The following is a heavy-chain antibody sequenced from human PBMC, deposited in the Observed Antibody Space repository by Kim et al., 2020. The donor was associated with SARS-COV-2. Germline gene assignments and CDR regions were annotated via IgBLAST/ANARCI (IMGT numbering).Heavy chain of an antibody. V-gene: IGHV3-11*06. J-gene: IGHJ5*02. Sequence: KGRSTTSRDNAKNSLYLKMNSLQAEDTAVYYCARGSDIVVVPAATPFDPWGQGTLVTVSS. D-gene: IGHD2-2*01. CDR3: ARGSDIVVVPAATPFDP.